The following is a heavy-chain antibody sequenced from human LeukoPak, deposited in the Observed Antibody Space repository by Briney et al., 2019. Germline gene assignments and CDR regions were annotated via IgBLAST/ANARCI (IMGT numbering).Heavy chain of an antibody. CDR3: AKSIGGSYDSSGYLNY. Sequence: GGSLRRSCAASGFTVSSNYMSWVRQAPGNGLEWVSVIYSGGSTYYADSVKGRFTISRDNSKNTLYLQMNSLRAEDTAVYYCAKSIGGSYDSSGYLNYWGQGTLVTVSS. CDR2: IYSGGST. D-gene: IGHD3-22*01. J-gene: IGHJ4*02. CDR1: GFTVSSNY. V-gene: IGHV3-53*01.